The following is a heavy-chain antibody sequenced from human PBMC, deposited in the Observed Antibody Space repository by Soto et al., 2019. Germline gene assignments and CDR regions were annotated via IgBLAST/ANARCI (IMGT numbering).Heavy chain of an antibody. CDR1: GFTFSSYA. CDR3: ARFSIPGTTSALFDY. D-gene: IGHD1-7*01. CDR2: ISYDGSNK. Sequence: GGSLRLSCAASGFTFSSYAMHWVRQAPGKGLEWVAVISYDGSNKYYADSVKGRFTISRYNSKNTLYLQMNSLRAEDTAVYYCARFSIPGTTSALFDYWGQGTLVTVSS. J-gene: IGHJ4*02. V-gene: IGHV3-30-3*01.